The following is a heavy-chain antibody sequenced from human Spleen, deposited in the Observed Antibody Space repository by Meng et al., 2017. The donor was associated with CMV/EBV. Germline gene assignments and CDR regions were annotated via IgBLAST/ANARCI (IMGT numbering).Heavy chain of an antibody. D-gene: IGHD3-22*01. CDR3: ARGGVAMQWFLEETPSDDFDP. J-gene: IGHJ5*02. V-gene: IGHV1-2*02. Sequence: GYYIHWVRQAPGQGLEWMGWINPENGDTNYAQKFQGRVTLSGDTPISTAYMELSRLKSDDTAVYFCARGGVAMQWFLEETPSDDFDPWGQGTLVTVSS. CDR2: INPENGDT. CDR1: GYY.